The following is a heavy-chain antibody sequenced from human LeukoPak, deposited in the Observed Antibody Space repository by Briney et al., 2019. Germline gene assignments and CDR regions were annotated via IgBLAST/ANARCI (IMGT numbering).Heavy chain of an antibody. CDR3: ATGGGYYDSSGYYRDI. J-gene: IGHJ3*02. Sequence: SETLSLTCTVSGGSISSSSYYWGWIRQPPGKGLEWIGSIYYSGSTYYNPSLKSRVTISVDTSKNQFSLKLSSVTAADTAVYYCATGGGYYDSSGYYRDIWGQGTMVTVSS. D-gene: IGHD3-22*01. CDR2: IYYSGST. CDR1: GGSISSSSYY. V-gene: IGHV4-39*01.